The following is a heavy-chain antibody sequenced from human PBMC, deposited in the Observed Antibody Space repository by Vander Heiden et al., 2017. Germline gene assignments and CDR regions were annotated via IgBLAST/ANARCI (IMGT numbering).Heavy chain of an antibody. CDR1: GGTFSSYA. Sequence: QVQLVQSGAEVTKPGSSVKVSCKASGGTFSSYAISWVRQAPGQGLEWMGGIIPIFGTANYAQKFQGRVTITADESTSTAYMELSSLRSEDTAVYYCARSLLWGDYTHNWFDPWGQGTLVTVSS. CDR3: ARSLLWGDYTHNWFDP. CDR2: IIPIFGTA. V-gene: IGHV1-69*01. J-gene: IGHJ5*02. D-gene: IGHD4-17*01.